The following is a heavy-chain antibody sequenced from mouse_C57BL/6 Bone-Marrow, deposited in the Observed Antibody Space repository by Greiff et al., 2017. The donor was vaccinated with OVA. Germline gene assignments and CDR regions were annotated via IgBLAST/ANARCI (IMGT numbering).Heavy chain of an antibody. J-gene: IGHJ4*01. CDR2: IDPENGDT. Sequence: EVQLQQSGAELVRPGASVKLSCTASGFNIKDDYMHWVKQRPEQGLEWIGWIDPENGDTEYDSKFQGQATITTDTSSTTAYLPLSSLTSEDTAVYSCTTWVVTTGYYYAMDYWGQGTSVTVSS. V-gene: IGHV14-4*01. CDR3: TTWVVTTGYYYAMDY. D-gene: IGHD2-2*01. CDR1: GFNIKDDY.